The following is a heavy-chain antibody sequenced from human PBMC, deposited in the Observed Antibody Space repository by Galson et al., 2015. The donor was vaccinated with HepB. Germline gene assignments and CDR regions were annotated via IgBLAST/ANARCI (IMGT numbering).Heavy chain of an antibody. CDR2: INHNGST. CDR1: GGSFSGYY. D-gene: IGHD2-2*01. Sequence: ATLSLTCAVYGGSFSGYYWSWIRQPPGKGLDWIGEINHNGSTNYNPSLKSRVTISVDTSKNQFSLKLSSVTAADTAVYYCARDRYCSSTSCHPGRASQYYFDYWGQGTLVTVSS. J-gene: IGHJ4*02. CDR3: ARDRYCSSTSCHPGRASQYYFDY. V-gene: IGHV4-34*01.